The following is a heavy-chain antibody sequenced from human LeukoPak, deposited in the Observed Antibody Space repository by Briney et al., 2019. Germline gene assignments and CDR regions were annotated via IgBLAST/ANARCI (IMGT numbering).Heavy chain of an antibody. V-gene: IGHV1-69*13. D-gene: IGHD2-2*01. CDR2: IIPIFGTA. CDR1: GGTFSSYA. CDR3: ARSFRAIRSYCSSTSCYVSWFDP. Sequence: SVKVSCKASGGTFSSYAISWVRQAPGQGLEWMGGIIPIFGTANYAQTFQGRVTITADESTSTAYMELSSLRSEDTAVYYCARSFRAIRSYCSSTSCYVSWFDPWGQGTLVTVSS. J-gene: IGHJ5*02.